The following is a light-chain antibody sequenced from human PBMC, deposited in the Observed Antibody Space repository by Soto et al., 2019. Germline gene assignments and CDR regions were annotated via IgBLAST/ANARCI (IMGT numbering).Light chain of an antibody. CDR1: QSVSSN. Sequence: EIVMTQSPATLSVSPGERATLSCRASQSVSSNLAWYQQEPGQAPRLLIYGASTRATGIPARFSGSGSGTEFTLTISSLQSEDFAVYYCQQYNLFGQGTKVEIK. J-gene: IGKJ1*01. V-gene: IGKV3-15*01. CDR2: GAS. CDR3: QQYNL.